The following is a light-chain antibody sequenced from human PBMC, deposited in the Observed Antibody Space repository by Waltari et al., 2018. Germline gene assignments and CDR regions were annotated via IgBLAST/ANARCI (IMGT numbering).Light chain of an antibody. CDR2: AAS. V-gene: IGKV1-9*01. CDR3: QQLNSYPQT. Sequence: DIQLTQSPSFLSASVGDRVTITCRASQGISSYLAWYQQKPGKAPKLLIYAASRLESGVSSRFSGIGSGTEFTLTISSLQPEDIATYFCQQLNSYPQTFGQGTKVEIK. J-gene: IGKJ1*01. CDR1: QGISSY.